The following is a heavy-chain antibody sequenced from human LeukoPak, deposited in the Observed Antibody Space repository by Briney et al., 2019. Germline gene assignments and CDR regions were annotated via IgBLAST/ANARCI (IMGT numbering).Heavy chain of an antibody. CDR1: GGTFSSYA. V-gene: IGHV1-69*05. J-gene: IGHJ6*03. CDR2: IIPIFGTA. D-gene: IGHD6-13*01. CDR3: ARGAAVGSTRIYYYYYMDV. Sequence: ASVKVSCKASGGTFSSYAISWVRQAPGQGLEWTGGIIPIFGTANYAQMFQGRVTMPRDMSTSTVYMELSSLRSEDTAVYYCARGAAVGSTRIYYYYYMDVWGKGTTVTVSS.